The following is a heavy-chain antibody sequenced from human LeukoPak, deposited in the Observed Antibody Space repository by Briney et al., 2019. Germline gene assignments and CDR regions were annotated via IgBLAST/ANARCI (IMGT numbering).Heavy chain of an antibody. Sequence: SETLSLTCTVSGVSISSHYWTWIRQPPGKGLEWIGYISYIGSTNYNPSLKSRVTISVDTSKNQFSLKLSSVTAADAAVYFCARDPTTVTKGLDIWGQGTMVTVSS. CDR2: ISYIGST. CDR3: ARDPTTVTKGLDI. CDR1: GVSISSHY. J-gene: IGHJ3*02. V-gene: IGHV4-59*11. D-gene: IGHD4-17*01.